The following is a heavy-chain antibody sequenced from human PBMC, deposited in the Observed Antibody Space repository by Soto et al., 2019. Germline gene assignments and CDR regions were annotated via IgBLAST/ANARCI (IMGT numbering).Heavy chain of an antibody. CDR3: ARDLFDVPAATYYYYGMDV. CDR2: IWYDGSNK. V-gene: IGHV3-33*01. Sequence: QVQLVESGGGVVQPGRSLRLSCAASGFTFSSYGMHWVRQAPGKGLEWVAVIWYDGSNKYYADSVKGRFTISRDNSKNTLYLQMNILRAEDTAVYYCARDLFDVPAATYYYYGMDVWGQGTTVTVSS. CDR1: GFTFSSYG. D-gene: IGHD2-2*01. J-gene: IGHJ6*02.